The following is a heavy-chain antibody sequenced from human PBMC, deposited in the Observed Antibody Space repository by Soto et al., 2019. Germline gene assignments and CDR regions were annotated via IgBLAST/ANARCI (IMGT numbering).Heavy chain of an antibody. D-gene: IGHD4-4*01. CDR1: GGTFSSYT. J-gene: IGHJ6*03. CDR2: IIPILGIA. Sequence: QVQLVQSGAEVKKPGSSVKVSCKASGGTFSSYTISWVRQAPGQGLEWMGRIIPILGIANYAQKFQGRVTITADKSTSTAYMELSSLRSEDTAVYYCAREEGVTPQSYYYYYMDVWGKGTTVTVSS. CDR3: AREEGVTPQSYYYYYMDV. V-gene: IGHV1-69*08.